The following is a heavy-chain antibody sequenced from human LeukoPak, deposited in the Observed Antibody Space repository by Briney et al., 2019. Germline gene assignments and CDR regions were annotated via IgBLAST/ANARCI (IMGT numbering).Heavy chain of an antibody. D-gene: IGHD7-27*01. CDR2: ISGSGGST. CDR1: GFTFSSYG. J-gene: IGHJ4*02. V-gene: IGHV3-23*01. Sequence: GGILRLSCAASGFTFSSYGISWVRQAPGKGLEWVSAISGSGGSTHYSDSVKGRFTISRDNSKNTLYLQMNSLRAEDTAVYYCARDTNWGFDYWGQGTLVTVSS. CDR3: ARDTNWGFDY.